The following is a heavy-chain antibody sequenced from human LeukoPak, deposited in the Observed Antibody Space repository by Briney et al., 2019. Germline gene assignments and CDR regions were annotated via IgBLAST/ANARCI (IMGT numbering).Heavy chain of an antibody. CDR3: AKSSYSLFDY. Sequence: SETLSLTCTVSGYSISSGYYWGWIRQPPGKGLEWIGSIYHSGSTYYNPSLKSRVTISVETSKNQFSLKLSSVAAADTAVYYCAKSSYSLFDYWGQGTLVTVSS. V-gene: IGHV4-38-2*02. D-gene: IGHD5-18*01. CDR1: GYSISSGYY. CDR2: IYHSGST. J-gene: IGHJ4*02.